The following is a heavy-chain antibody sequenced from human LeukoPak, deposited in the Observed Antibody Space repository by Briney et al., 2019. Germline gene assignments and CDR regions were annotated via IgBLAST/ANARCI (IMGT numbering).Heavy chain of an antibody. D-gene: IGHD1-26*01. CDR3: ARGKWELQTGYYFDY. CDR1: GGSISSGDYY. J-gene: IGHJ4*02. CDR2: IYYSGST. Sequence: PSETLFLTCTVSGGSISSGDYYWSWIRQPPGKGLEWIGYIYYSGSTNYNPSLKSRVTISVDTSKNQFSLKLSSVTAADTAVYYCARGKWELQTGYYFDYWGQGTLVTVSS. V-gene: IGHV4-61*08.